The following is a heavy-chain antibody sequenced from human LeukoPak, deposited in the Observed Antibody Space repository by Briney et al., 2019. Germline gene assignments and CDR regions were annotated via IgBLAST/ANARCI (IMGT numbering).Heavy chain of an antibody. Sequence: GGSLRLSCVASGFTFSSYWMTWVRQAPGKGREWVANIKEDGSEKSYVASVKGRFTISRDNAKNSLYLQMDSLRAEDTAVYYCARTGRRLDYWGQGTLVTVSS. D-gene: IGHD6-6*01. J-gene: IGHJ4*02. CDR1: GFTFSSYW. CDR3: ARTGRRLDY. CDR2: IKEDGSEK. V-gene: IGHV3-7*05.